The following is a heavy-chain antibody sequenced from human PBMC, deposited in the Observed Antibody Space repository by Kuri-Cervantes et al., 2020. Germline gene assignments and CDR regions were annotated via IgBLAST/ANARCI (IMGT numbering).Heavy chain of an antibody. CDR1: DDSFGSFY. J-gene: IGHJ6*03. D-gene: IGHD5-24*01. CDR2: VYHIRST. Sequence: SETLSLTCSVSDDSFGSFYWSWIRQSPEKGLEWIGYVYHIRSTNYNPSLKSRVTISLDRTKNRFSLNLRSVTAADTAVYYCARSYGRNGYNLGSYYMDVWGKGTTVTVSS. V-gene: IGHV4-59*13. CDR3: ARSYGRNGYNLGSYYMDV.